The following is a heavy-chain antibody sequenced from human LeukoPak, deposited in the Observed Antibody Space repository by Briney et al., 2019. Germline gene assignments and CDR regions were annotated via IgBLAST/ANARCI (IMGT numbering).Heavy chain of an antibody. V-gene: IGHV3-7*01. CDR1: GFPFSNYW. Sequence: GGSLRLSCAGSGFPFSNYWMAWVRQAPGKGLEWVANMKEDGGEINYVDSVKGRFTISRDNAKNSLDLQMNSLRVDDTAVYYCVRYRGYSTFDYWGQGTLVIVS. CDR3: VRYRGYSTFDY. D-gene: IGHD4-23*01. CDR2: MKEDGGEI. J-gene: IGHJ4*02.